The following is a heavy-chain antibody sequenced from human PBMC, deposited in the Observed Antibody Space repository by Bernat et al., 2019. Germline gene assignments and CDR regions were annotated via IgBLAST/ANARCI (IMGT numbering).Heavy chain of an antibody. V-gene: IGHV3-11*05. CDR2: SSRSSTDT. CDR1: GFTFSDHY. D-gene: IGHD3-10*01. Sequence: QVQLVESGGGLVKTGGSLRLSCGASGFTFSDHYMSWIRQAPGKGLEWVSYSSRSSTDTNYADSEKGRFTISRDNAKNSMYLQMNSLRVEDTAVYYCVREGDITKGRAFDYWGQGTLVTVSS. CDR3: VREGDITKGRAFDY. J-gene: IGHJ4*02.